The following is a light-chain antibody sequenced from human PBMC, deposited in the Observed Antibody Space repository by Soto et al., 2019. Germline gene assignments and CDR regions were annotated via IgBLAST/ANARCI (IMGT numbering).Light chain of an antibody. Sequence: QPVLTQSSSASASLGSSVKLTCTLNSGHSGYIITWHQQQPGKAPRFLMKLEGSGSYNKGSGVPDRFSGSSSGADRYLTISNLQFEDEADYYCETWDSNTRVFGGGTTLTVL. CDR3: ETWDSNTRV. CDR1: SGHSGYI. J-gene: IGLJ3*02. CDR2: LEGSGSY. V-gene: IGLV4-60*02.